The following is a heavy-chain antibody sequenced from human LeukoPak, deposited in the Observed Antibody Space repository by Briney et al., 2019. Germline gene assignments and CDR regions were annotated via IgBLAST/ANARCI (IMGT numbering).Heavy chain of an antibody. J-gene: IGHJ4*02. V-gene: IGHV3-23*01. CDR1: GFTFSDYA. CDR3: AKDPTHYRVWDYYQTIGLSY. Sequence: GWSLRLSCAASGFTFSDYAMSWVRQAPGKGLEWLSVISGGSSGSTYYADSVTGRFTVSRDNSKNTLNLQMNSLRAEDTAVYYCAKDPTHYRVWDYYQTIGLSYWGQGTLVTVSS. CDR2: ISGGSSGST. D-gene: IGHD3-10*01.